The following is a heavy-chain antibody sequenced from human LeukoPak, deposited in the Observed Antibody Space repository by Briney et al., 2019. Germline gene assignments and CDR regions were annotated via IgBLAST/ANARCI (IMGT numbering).Heavy chain of an antibody. J-gene: IGHJ4*02. V-gene: IGHV4-39*01. CDR1: GGSISRSSDY. Sequence: SETLSLTCAVSGGSISRSSDYWGWIRQHPGKGLEWIGSIDYSGNTYYNSSLKSRVTISVDTSKNQLSLKLSSVTAADTAVYYCARHEYGIGKGYWGQGTLVTVSS. CDR3: ARHEYGIGKGY. CDR2: IDYSGNT. D-gene: IGHD4-17*01.